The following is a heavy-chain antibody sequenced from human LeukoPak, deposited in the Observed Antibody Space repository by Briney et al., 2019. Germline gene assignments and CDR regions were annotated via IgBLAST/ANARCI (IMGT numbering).Heavy chain of an antibody. D-gene: IGHD5-24*01. CDR2: VNPISGGT. V-gene: IGHV1-2*02. CDR3: ARGRNIEMTTMSGGSDY. Sequence: ASVRVSCKASGYTFTEYYMHWVRQAPGQGLEWMGWVNPISGGTNYAQKFQGRVSMTRDTSISTAYMDLSDLRSDDTAVYYCARGRNIEMTTMSGGSDYWGQGTLVTVSS. CDR1: GYTFTEYY. J-gene: IGHJ4*02.